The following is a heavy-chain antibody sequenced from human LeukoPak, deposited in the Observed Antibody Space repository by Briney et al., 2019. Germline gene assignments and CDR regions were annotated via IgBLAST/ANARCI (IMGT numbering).Heavy chain of an antibody. Sequence: VASVKVSCKASGYTFTGYYMHWVRQAPGQGLEWMGWINPNSGGTNYAQKFQGRVTMTRDTSTSTAYMELSRLRSDDTAVYYCATKQWLVPEADYWGQGTLVTVSS. CDR1: GYTFTGYY. V-gene: IGHV1-2*02. D-gene: IGHD6-19*01. J-gene: IGHJ4*02. CDR3: ATKQWLVPEADY. CDR2: INPNSGGT.